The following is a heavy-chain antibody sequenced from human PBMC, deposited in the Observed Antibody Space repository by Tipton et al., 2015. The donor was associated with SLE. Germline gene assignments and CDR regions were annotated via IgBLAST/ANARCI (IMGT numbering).Heavy chain of an antibody. CDR2: IFYTGST. V-gene: IGHV4-39*07. D-gene: IGHD3-3*01. CDR3: ARDRADGGFLEWGYYYYYMDV. J-gene: IGHJ6*03. Sequence: TLSLTCTVSDGSIRSTNYYWGWIRQPPGKGLEWIGSIFYTGSTYYNPSLKSRVSFSIDTSKNQFSLKLSSVTAADTAVYYCARDRADGGFLEWGYYYYYMDVWGKGTTVTVSS. CDR1: DGSIRSTNYY.